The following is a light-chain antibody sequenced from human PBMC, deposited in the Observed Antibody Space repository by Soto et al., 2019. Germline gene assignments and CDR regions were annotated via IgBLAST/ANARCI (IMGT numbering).Light chain of an antibody. CDR1: QSISSW. J-gene: IGKJ1*01. CDR3: QQYNSYPWT. CDR2: KAS. Sequence: DIQMTQSPSTLSASVGDRVTITCRASQSISSWLAWYQQKPGKAPKVLIYKASSLESGVPSRFSGSGSGTEFTRTISSLQPDDFATYYCQQYNSYPWTSGQGTKVEIK. V-gene: IGKV1-5*03.